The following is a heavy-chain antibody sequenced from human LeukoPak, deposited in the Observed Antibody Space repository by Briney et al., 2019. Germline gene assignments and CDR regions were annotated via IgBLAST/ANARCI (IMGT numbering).Heavy chain of an antibody. CDR1: GFTFSSYW. CDR2: INSDGSST. Sequence: PGGSLRLSCAASGFTFSSYWMHWVRQAPGKGLVWVSRINSDGSSTSYADSVKGRFTISRDNAKNSLFLQMNSLRAEDTAVYYCARGPLIAAAGTWWGQGTLVTVSS. V-gene: IGHV3-74*01. CDR3: ARGPLIAAAGTW. J-gene: IGHJ4*02. D-gene: IGHD6-13*01.